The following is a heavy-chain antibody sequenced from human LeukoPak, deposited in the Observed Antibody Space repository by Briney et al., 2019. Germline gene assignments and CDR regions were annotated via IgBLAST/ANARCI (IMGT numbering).Heavy chain of an antibody. CDR2: IFHSGTT. J-gene: IGHJ5*02. Sequence: PSETLSLTCTVSGGSISGDTDYWAWLRQPPGKGLEWIGNIFHSGTTYYNPSLKSRVTSSVDKSKNQFSLKLTSVTAADTAVYFCARSVTVTTSLDPWGQGTLVTVSS. D-gene: IGHD4-17*01. V-gene: IGHV4-39*07. CDR3: ARSVTVTTSLDP. CDR1: GGSISGDTDY.